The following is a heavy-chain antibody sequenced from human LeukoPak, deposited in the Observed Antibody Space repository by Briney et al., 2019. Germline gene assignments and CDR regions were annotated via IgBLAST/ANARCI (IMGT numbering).Heavy chain of an antibody. D-gene: IGHD2-2*01. CDR2: ISYDGSNK. CDR1: GFTFSSYG. Sequence: GRSLRLSCAASGFTFSSYGMHWVRQAPGKGLEWVAVISYDGSNKYYADSVKGRFTISRDNSKNTLYLQMNSLRAEDTAVYYCAKDMGVVPTYGMDVWGQGTQVTVSS. V-gene: IGHV3-30*18. CDR3: AKDMGVVPTYGMDV. J-gene: IGHJ6*02.